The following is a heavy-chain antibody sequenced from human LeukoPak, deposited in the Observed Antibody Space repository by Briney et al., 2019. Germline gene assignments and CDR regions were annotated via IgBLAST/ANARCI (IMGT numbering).Heavy chain of an antibody. J-gene: IGHJ3*02. CDR3: ARDLKAGWYGDRDAFDI. CDR1: GYTFTSYG. Sequence: ASVKVSCKASGYTFTSYGISWVRQAPGQGLEWMGWISAYNGNTNYAQKLQGRVTMTTDTSTSTAYMELRSLRSDDTAVYYCARDLKAGWYGDRDAFDIWGQGTMVTVSS. V-gene: IGHV1-18*01. D-gene: IGHD6-19*01. CDR2: ISAYNGNT.